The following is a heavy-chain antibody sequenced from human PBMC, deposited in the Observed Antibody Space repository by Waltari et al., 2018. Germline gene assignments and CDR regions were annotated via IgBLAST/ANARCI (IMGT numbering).Heavy chain of an antibody. Sequence: QVQLQQSGPGLVKPSQTLSLTCAIPGDSVTSNSAPWNWLRQSPSRGLEWLGRTYYRSKWYNDYAVSVKSRITINPDTSKNQFSLQLNSVTPEDTAVYYCAREMTMVRGVSPPNFDYWGQGTLVTVSS. CDR3: AREMTMVRGVSPPNFDY. D-gene: IGHD3-10*01. J-gene: IGHJ4*02. V-gene: IGHV6-1*01. CDR1: GDSVTSNSAP. CDR2: TYYRSKWYN.